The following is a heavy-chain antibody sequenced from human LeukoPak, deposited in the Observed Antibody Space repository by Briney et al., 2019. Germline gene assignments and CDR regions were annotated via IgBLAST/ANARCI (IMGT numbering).Heavy chain of an antibody. Sequence: SETLSLTCTVSGGSISSYYWSWIRQPDGKGLEWIGRIYTSGSTNYNPSLKSRVTISVDTSKNQFSLKLSSVTAADTAVYYCARVEYSSSWYPYYYYYMDVWGKGTTVTVSS. CDR1: GGSISSYY. CDR2: IYTSGST. V-gene: IGHV4-4*07. D-gene: IGHD6-13*01. J-gene: IGHJ6*03. CDR3: ARVEYSSSWYPYYYYYMDV.